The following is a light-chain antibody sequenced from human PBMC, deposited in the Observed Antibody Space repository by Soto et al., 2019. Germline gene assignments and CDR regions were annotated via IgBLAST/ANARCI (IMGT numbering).Light chain of an antibody. Sequence: QSALTQPASVSGSPGQSITISCTGTSSDVGGHNYVSWYQQHPGKAPKLMIYAVSNRPSGVSNRFSGAKSGNTASLTISGLQAEDEANYHCSSYRNINTLVFGGGTQLTVL. V-gene: IGLV2-14*01. J-gene: IGLJ2*01. CDR2: AVS. CDR1: SSDVGGHNY. CDR3: SSYRNINTLV.